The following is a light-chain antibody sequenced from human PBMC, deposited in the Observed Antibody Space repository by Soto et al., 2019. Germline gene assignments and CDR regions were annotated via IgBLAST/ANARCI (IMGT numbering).Light chain of an antibody. J-gene: IGKJ5*01. CDR1: QGISTW. CDR3: QQDRAFPIT. Sequence: DIQMTQSPSFVSASVGDRVTVTCRASQGISTWFAWYQQKPGKAPKLLIYTASTLGSGVPSRFSGSGSGTDFTRTISRLQPEDFATYYCQQDRAFPITGGQGTRLEIK. CDR2: TAS. V-gene: IGKV1-12*01.